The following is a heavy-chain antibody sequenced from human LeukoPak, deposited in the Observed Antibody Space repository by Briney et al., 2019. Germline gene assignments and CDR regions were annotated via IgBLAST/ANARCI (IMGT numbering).Heavy chain of an antibody. CDR2: IYSGGST. V-gene: IGHV3-66*01. J-gene: IGHJ6*02. Sequence: GRSLRLSCAASGFTVSSNYMSWVRQAPGKGLEWVSVIYSGGSTYYADSVKGRFTTSRDNSKNTLYLQMNSLRAEDTAVYYCARDLWADSYYYYGMDVWGQGTTVTVSS. CDR3: ARDLWADSYYYYGMDV. D-gene: IGHD1-26*01. CDR1: GFTVSSNY.